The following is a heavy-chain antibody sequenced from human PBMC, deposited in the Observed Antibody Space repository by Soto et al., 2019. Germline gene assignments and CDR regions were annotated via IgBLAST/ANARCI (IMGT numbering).Heavy chain of an antibody. J-gene: IGHJ4*02. CDR1: GFTVSSNY. CDR2: IYSGGST. Sequence: GGSLRLSCAASGFTVSSNYMSWVRQAPGKGLEWVSVIYSGGSTYYADSVKGRFTISRHNSKNTLYLQMNSLRAEDTAVYYCAKSGYYDSSGYYSWGQGTLVTVSS. V-gene: IGHV3-53*01. D-gene: IGHD3-22*01. CDR3: AKSGYYDSSGYYS.